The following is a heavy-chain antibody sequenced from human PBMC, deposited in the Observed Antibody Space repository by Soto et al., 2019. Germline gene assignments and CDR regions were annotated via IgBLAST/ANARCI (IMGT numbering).Heavy chain of an antibody. CDR1: RFTVSSNY. V-gene: IGHV3-66*01. CDR2: IYSGGNT. J-gene: IGHJ5*02. D-gene: IGHD2-8*02. CDR3: TRDLNHDTGP. Sequence: GGSLRLSCAASRFTVSSNYMSWVRQAPGKGLEWVSAIYSGGNTYYVDSVKGRFTISRDNAKNSVYLQMNSLRGEDTALYYCTRDLNHDTGPWGQGTQVTVSS.